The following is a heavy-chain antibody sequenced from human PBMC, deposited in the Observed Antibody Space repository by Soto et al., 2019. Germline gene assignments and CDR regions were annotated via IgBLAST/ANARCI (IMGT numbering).Heavy chain of an antibody. CDR3: ARIILTGYYGLEP. Sequence: QVQLQESGPGLVKPSETLSLTCSVSGVSLTSYYWTWVRQPPGKGLEWIGYIYYTGKTNYNPSLKSRVTISMDLSKNQFSLELRSLTAADTAVYYCARIILTGYYGLEPWGQGTLVSVSA. V-gene: IGHV4-59*01. J-gene: IGHJ5*02. CDR1: GVSLTSYY. D-gene: IGHD3-9*01. CDR2: IYYTGKT.